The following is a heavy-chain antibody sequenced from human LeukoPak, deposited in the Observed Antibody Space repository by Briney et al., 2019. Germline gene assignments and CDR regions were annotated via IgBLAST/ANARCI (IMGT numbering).Heavy chain of an antibody. CDR3: VRDPHAFDI. CDR2: ITRSSGTI. CDR1: GFPFSSYS. V-gene: IGHV3-48*02. Sequence: GRSLRLSCAASGFPFSSYSMNWVRQAPGKGLEWVSYITRSSGTIHYADSVKGRFTTSRDNAKNSVYLQMSSLRDDDTAVYYCVRDPHAFDIWGQGTMVTVSS. J-gene: IGHJ3*02.